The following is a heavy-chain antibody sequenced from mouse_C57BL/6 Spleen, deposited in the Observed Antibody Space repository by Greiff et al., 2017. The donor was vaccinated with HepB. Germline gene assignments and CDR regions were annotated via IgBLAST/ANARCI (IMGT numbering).Heavy chain of an antibody. J-gene: IGHJ2*01. Sequence: EVQLQQSGPELVKPGASVKISCKASGYTFTDYYMNWVKQSHGKSLEWIGDINPNNGGTSYNQKFKGKATLTVDKSSSTAYMELRSLTSEDSAVYYCARWRGDYFDYWGQGTTLTVSS. CDR3: ARWRGDYFDY. CDR2: INPNNGGT. CDR1: GYTFTDYY. V-gene: IGHV1-26*01.